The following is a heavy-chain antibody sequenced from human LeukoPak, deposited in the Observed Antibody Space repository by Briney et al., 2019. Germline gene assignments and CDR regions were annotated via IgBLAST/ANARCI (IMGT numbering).Heavy chain of an antibody. CDR1: GFSITTITYY. CDR3: ASGGTATYGMDV. CDR2: IAYDGTT. D-gene: IGHD5-18*01. J-gene: IGHJ6*02. V-gene: IGHV4-39*02. Sequence: SETLSLTCTVSGFSITTITYYWAWIRQPPGKGLEWVGSIAYDGTTPYSPSLRGRVTISRDTSGNNFSLRLRSVTAADTAVYYCASGGTATYGMDVWGQGTTVTVSS.